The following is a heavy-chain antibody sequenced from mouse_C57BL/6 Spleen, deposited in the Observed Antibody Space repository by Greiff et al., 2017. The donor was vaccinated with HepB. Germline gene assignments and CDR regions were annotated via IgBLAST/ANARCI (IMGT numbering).Heavy chain of an antibody. CDR2: INPSNGGT. D-gene: IGHD2-2*01. V-gene: IGHV1-53*01. CDR3: ARGGEGYGFAY. CDR1: GYTFTSYW. Sequence: QVHVKQPGTELVKPGASVKLSCKASGYTFTSYWMHWLKQRPGQGLEWIGNINPSNGGTNYNEKFKSKATLTVDKSSSTAYMQLSSLTSEDSAVYYCARGGEGYGFAYWGQGTLVTVSA. J-gene: IGHJ3*01.